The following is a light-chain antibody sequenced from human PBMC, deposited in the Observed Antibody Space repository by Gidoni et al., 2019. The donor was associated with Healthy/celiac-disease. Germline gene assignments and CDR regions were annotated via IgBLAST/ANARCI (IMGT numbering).Light chain of an antibody. CDR3: NSRDSSGTHVV. CDR2: GTN. Sequence: SSELTQDPAVSVALGQTVRITCQGDSLRSYYASWYQQKPGQAPVLVIYGTNNRPSGIPDRFSGSSSGNTASLTITGAQAEDEADYYCNSRDSSGTHVVFGGGTKLTVL. J-gene: IGLJ2*01. V-gene: IGLV3-19*01. CDR1: SLRSYY.